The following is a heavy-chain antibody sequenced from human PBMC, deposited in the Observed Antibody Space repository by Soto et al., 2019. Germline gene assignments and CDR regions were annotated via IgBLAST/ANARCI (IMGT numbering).Heavy chain of an antibody. D-gene: IGHD6-25*01. V-gene: IGHV3-9*01. CDR2: ISWDSGSI. J-gene: IGHJ4*02. CDR1: GFTFDNYA. Sequence: ESGGGLIQPGRSLRLSCAASGFTFDNYAMHWVRQAPGKGLEGVSGISWDSGSIDYADSVRGRFTISRDNARNSLYLRMSSLRPEDTALYYCAKDAAYYFDYWGQGTLVTVSS. CDR3: AKDAAYYFDY.